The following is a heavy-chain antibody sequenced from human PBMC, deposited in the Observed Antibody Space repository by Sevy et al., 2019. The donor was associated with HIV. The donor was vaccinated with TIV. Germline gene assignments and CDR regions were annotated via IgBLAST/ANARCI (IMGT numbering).Heavy chain of an antibody. J-gene: IGHJ4*02. V-gene: IGHV1-46*01. CDR3: ARGSSGSQPFDY. CDR2: INPNDGGI. CDR1: GYTFTEYY. D-gene: IGHD5-12*01. Sequence: ASVKVSCEASGYTFTEYYMHWVRQAPGQGLEWMGIINPNDGGITYAQRFQGRVTMTRDTSTTTVYMELTSLRSEDTAVYSCARGSSGSQPFDYWGQGTLVTVSS.